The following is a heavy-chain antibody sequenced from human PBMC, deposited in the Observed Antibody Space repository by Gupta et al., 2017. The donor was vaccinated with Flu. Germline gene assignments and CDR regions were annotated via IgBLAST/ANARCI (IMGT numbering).Heavy chain of an antibody. J-gene: IGHJ4*02. V-gene: IGHV3-74*01. D-gene: IGHD2-21*01. CDR3: GKTGYGGNSVGN. CDR2: IDKFGSTT. Sequence: VRQTPGVGLVWNSRIDKFGSTTFYSDSLKGRFTISRDNAKNTVFLKMSRLRAEDSGLYYCGKTGYGGNSVGNWGQGTLVTVSS.